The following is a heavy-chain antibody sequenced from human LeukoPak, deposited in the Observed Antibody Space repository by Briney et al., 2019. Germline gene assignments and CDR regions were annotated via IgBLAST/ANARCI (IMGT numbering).Heavy chain of an antibody. D-gene: IGHD3-10*01. J-gene: IGHJ4*02. CDR3: ARDGSGSLHFDY. CDR2: IYYSGST. Sequence: SQTLSLTCTVSGGSISSGDYYWSWIRQPPGKGLEWIGYIYYSGSTNYNPSLKSRVTISVDTSKNQFSLKLSSVTAADTAVYYCARDGSGSLHFDYWGQGTLVTVSS. CDR1: GGSISSGDYY. V-gene: IGHV4-61*08.